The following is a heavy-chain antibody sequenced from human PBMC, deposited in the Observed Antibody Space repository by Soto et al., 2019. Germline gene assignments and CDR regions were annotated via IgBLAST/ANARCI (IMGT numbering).Heavy chain of an antibody. CDR2: IIPLFRTP. CDR3: ATEKDRRQLGGNYYYAMDV. V-gene: IGHV1-69*12. J-gene: IGHJ6*02. Sequence: QAQLVQSGAEVKKPGSSVKVSCKASGGTFSNYAISWVRQAPGQGLEWMGGIIPLFRTPDYSQKFQGRVSTTADESTSTSDMELSSVRSEDTAMYYCATEKDRRQLGGNYYYAMDVWGQGTTVTVSS. D-gene: IGHD1-1*01. CDR1: GGTFSNYA.